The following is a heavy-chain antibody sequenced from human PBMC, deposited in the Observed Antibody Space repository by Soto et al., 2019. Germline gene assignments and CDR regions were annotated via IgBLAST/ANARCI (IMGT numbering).Heavy chain of an antibody. V-gene: IGHV4-38-2*02. Sequence: SETLSLTCVVSSYSISSGFFWAWIRQPPGKGLEWVDSIYHTGDTHYNPSLRSQVSMSVDTSKNHFSLRLTYLAAADTAVYFCARDTNSLDLWGQGILVTVYS. CDR3: ARDTNSLDL. J-gene: IGHJ5*02. D-gene: IGHD2-8*01. CDR1: SYSISSGFF. CDR2: IYHTGDT.